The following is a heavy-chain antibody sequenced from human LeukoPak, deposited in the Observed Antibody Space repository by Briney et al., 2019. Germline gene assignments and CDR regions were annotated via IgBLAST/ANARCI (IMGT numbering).Heavy chain of an antibody. CDR2: INHSGST. Sequence: SETLSLTCAVYGGSFSGYYWSWIRQPPGKGLEWIGEINHSGSTNYNPSLKSRVTISVDTSKNQFSLKLSSVTAADTAVYYCARGKYGSSSGAFDYWGQGTLVTVSS. D-gene: IGHD6-6*01. CDR1: GGSFSGYY. CDR3: ARGKYGSSSGAFDY. V-gene: IGHV4-34*01. J-gene: IGHJ4*02.